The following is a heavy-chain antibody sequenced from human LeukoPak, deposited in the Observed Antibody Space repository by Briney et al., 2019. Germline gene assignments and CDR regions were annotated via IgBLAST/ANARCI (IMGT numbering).Heavy chain of an antibody. V-gene: IGHV1-69*01. Sequence: ALVKVSCKASGGTFSSYAISWVRQAPGQGLEWMGGIIPIFGTANYAQKFQGRVTITADESTSTAYMELSSLRSEDTAVYYCASSMLSGWYNWFDPWGQGALVTVSS. J-gene: IGHJ5*02. CDR1: GGTFSSYA. CDR2: IIPIFGTA. CDR3: ASSMLSGWYNWFDP. D-gene: IGHD6-19*01.